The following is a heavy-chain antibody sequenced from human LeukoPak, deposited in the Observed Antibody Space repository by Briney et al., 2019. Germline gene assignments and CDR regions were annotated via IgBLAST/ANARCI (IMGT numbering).Heavy chain of an antibody. CDR3: ARGMPGAPGGGFFVS. D-gene: IGHD3-16*01. J-gene: IGHJ4*02. Sequence: GGSLRLSCAVTGFTVTNNYMAWVRQAPGKGLEWVSVIYSGGNTYYADSVKGRFTISRDSSQATLYLQMNSLRAEDTAVYYCARGMPGAPGGGFFVSWGQGTLVTVSS. CDR2: IYSGGNT. V-gene: IGHV3-66*01. CDR1: GFTVTNNY.